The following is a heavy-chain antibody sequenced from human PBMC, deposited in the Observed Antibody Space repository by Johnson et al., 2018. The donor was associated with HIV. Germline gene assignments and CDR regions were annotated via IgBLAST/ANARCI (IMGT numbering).Heavy chain of an antibody. D-gene: IGHD3-10*01. CDR3: AREGDVLIWFGEQRTSHAFDI. J-gene: IGHJ3*02. V-gene: IGHV3-30-3*01. CDR1: GFTFSSYW. Sequence: QVQLVESGGGVVQPGRSLRLSCAASGFTFSSYWMSWVRQAPGKGLEWVAVISYDGSNKYYADSVKGPFTISRDNSKNTLDLQMNSLKTEDTAVYYCAREGDVLIWFGEQRTSHAFDIWGQGTMVTVSS. CDR2: ISYDGSNK.